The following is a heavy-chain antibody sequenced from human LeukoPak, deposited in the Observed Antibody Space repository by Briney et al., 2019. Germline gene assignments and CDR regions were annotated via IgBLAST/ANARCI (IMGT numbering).Heavy chain of an antibody. J-gene: IGHJ3*01. D-gene: IGHD3-10*01. V-gene: IGHV5-10-1*01. CDR1: GYSFSFNW. CDR3: ASSHYYGSGSYYPTGGDAFDL. CDR2: INPSDSYT. Sequence: GESLKISCQTSGYSFSFNWFTWVGQMPGRGLEWMGRINPSDSYTNYSPSFEGHVTISADKSISTAYLQWSSLKATDTAMYYCASSHYYGSGSYYPTGGDAFDLWGQGTMVSVSS.